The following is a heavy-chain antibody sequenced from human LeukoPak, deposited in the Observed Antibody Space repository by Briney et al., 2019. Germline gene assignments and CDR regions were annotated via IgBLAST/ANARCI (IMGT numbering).Heavy chain of an antibody. V-gene: IGHV4-31*03. Sequence: PSPTLSLTCTVSGGSISSGVYDWGWIRQHRGKGLEWIGYIYYSASTYSNPSLKIRLTMSVDISKNQFSLTLSSVTAADTAVYYCARERGRQVDYWGQGTLVTVSS. CDR2: IYYSAST. CDR3: ARERGRQVDY. J-gene: IGHJ4*02. D-gene: IGHD2-15*01. CDR1: GGSISSGVYD.